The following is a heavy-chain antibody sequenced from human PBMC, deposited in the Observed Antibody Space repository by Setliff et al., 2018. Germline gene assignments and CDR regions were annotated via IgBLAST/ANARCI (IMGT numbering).Heavy chain of an antibody. CDR2: VYYSGTT. CDR3: ARGGTYRYFDY. J-gene: IGHJ4*02. V-gene: IGHV4-59*01. CDR1: GGSISTYY. Sequence: PSETLSLTCTVSGGSISTYYWSWIRQPPGKGLEWIGYVYYSGTTNYDPSLKSRVTMSVDTSKNQFSLKLSSVTAADTAVYYCARGGTYRYFDYWGQGTLVTVS.